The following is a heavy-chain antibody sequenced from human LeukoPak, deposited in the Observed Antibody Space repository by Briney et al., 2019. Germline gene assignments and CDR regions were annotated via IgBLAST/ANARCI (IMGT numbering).Heavy chain of an antibody. CDR3: ARDTTPIVATIF. J-gene: IGHJ4*02. D-gene: IGHD5-12*01. V-gene: IGHV3-53*01. CDR2: LHSDGST. CDR1: GFTVNSKY. Sequence: GGSLRLSCAASGFTVNSKYMSWVRQAPGRGLEWVSILHSDGSTYYADSVKGRFTISRDSSKNTLYLQMNSLRAEDTAVYYCARDTTPIVATIFWGQGTLVTVSS.